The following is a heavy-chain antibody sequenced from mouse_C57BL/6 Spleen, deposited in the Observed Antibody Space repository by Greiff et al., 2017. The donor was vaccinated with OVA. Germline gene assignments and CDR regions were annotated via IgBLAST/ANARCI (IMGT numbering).Heavy chain of an antibody. V-gene: IGHV5-16*01. CDR3: ARVYGNYDVYYAMDY. Sequence: DVKLVESEGGLVQPGSSMKLSCTASGFTFSDYYMAWVRQVPEKGLEWVANINYDGSSTYYLDSLKSRFIISRDNAKNILYLQMSSLKSEDTATYYCARVYGNYDVYYAMDYWGQGTSVTVSS. CDR1: GFTFSDYY. CDR2: INYDGSST. J-gene: IGHJ4*01. D-gene: IGHD2-1*01.